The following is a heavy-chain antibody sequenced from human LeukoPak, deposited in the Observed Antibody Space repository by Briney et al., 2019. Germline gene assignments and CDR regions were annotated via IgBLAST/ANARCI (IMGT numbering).Heavy chain of an antibody. J-gene: IGHJ4*02. V-gene: IGHV3-48*03. CDR2: ISTSGTTT. CDR1: GFTFSTYE. D-gene: IGHD3-10*01. CDR3: ARRFGSVTRMHGIDY. Sequence: GGSLRLSCVASGFTFSTYEMNWVRQAPGQGLEWLSYISTSGTTTHYADSVKGRFTISRDNAKNSLYLLMNSLRAEDTAVYYCARRFGSVTRMHGIDYWGQGTLVTVSS.